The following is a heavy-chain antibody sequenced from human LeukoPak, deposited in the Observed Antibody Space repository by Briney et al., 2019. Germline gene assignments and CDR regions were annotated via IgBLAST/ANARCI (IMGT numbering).Heavy chain of an antibody. V-gene: IGHV4-34*01. Sequence: KPSETLSPTCAVYGGSFSGYYWSWIRQPPGKGLKWIGEINHSGSTNYNPSLKSRVTISVDTSKNQFSLKLSSVTAADTAVYYCASTTPGTVSDFDYWGQGTTVTISS. CDR2: INHSGST. D-gene: IGHD1-14*01. J-gene: IGHJ4*02. CDR3: ASTTPGTVSDFDY. CDR1: GGSFSGYY.